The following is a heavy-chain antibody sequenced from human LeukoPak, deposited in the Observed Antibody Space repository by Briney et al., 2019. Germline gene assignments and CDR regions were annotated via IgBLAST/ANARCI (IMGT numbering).Heavy chain of an antibody. CDR3: ARGVAVAGTDY. CDR2: INHSGST. J-gene: IGHJ4*02. CDR1: GGSFSGYY. V-gene: IGHV4-34*01. D-gene: IGHD6-19*01. Sequence: SKTLSLTCAVYGGSFSGYYWSWIRQPPGKGLEWIGEINHSGSTNYNPSLKSRVTISVDTSKNQFSLKLSSVTAADTAVYYCARGVAVAGTDYWGRGTLVTVSS.